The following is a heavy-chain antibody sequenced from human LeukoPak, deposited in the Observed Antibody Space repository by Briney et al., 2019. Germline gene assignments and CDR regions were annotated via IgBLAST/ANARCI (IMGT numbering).Heavy chain of an antibody. V-gene: IGHV4-34*01. CDR3: ARAALGYCSGGSCRNDAFDI. Sequence: SETLSLTCAVYGGSFSGYYWSWIRQPPGKGLEWIGEINHSGSTNYNPSLKSRVTISVDTSKNQFSLKLSSVTAADTAVYYCARAALGYCSGGSCRNDAFDIWGRGTMVTVSS. CDR2: INHSGST. CDR1: GGSFSGYY. J-gene: IGHJ3*02. D-gene: IGHD2-15*01.